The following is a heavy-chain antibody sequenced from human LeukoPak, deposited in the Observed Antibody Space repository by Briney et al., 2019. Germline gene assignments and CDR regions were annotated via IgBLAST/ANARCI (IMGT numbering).Heavy chain of an antibody. J-gene: IGHJ5*02. Sequence: PGGSLRLSCAASGFTFSSYGMSWVRQAPGKGLEWVSAISGSGGSTYYADSVKGRFTISRDNSKNTLYLQMNSLRAEDTAVYYCAKDYNPDDWFDPWGQGTLATVSS. CDR3: AKDYNPDDWFDP. CDR1: GFTFSSYG. CDR2: ISGSGGST. V-gene: IGHV3-23*01. D-gene: IGHD5-24*01.